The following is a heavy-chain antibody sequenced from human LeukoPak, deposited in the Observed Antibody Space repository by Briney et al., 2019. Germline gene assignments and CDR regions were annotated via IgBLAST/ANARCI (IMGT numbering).Heavy chain of an antibody. Sequence: PSQTLSLTCTVSGGSISSGGYYWSWIRQPPGKGLEWIGYIYHSGSTNYNPSLKSRVTISVDTSKNQFSLKLSSVTAADTAVYYCARGWIAAAKNAFDIWGQGTMVTVSS. V-gene: IGHV4-30-2*01. CDR1: GGSISSGGYY. J-gene: IGHJ3*02. CDR2: IYHSGST. D-gene: IGHD6-13*01. CDR3: ARGWIAAAKNAFDI.